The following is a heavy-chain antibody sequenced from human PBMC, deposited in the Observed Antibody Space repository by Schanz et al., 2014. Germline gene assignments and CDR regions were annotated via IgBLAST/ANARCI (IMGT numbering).Heavy chain of an antibody. CDR2: ISGSGGST. Sequence: VHLLESGGGLVEPGGSLRLSCASSGFSFTTYAMSWVRQAPGKGLEWVSAISGSGGSTYYADSVKGRFTISRDNSKNTLYLQMNSLRAEDTAVYYCAKGRFGELSAFDIWGQGTMVTGSS. V-gene: IGHV3-23*01. CDR3: AKGRFGELSAFDI. CDR1: GFSFTTYA. D-gene: IGHD3-10*01. J-gene: IGHJ3*02.